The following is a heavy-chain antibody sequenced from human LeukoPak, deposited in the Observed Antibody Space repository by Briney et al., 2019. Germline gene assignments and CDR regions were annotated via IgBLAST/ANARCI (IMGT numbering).Heavy chain of an antibody. CDR3: ATRIVEMATITDPYYFDY. D-gene: IGHD5-24*01. CDR1: SYTFTSYG. Sequence: SVKVSCKASSYTFTSYGISWVRQAPGQGLEWMGRIIPILGIANYAQKFQGRVTITADKSTSTAYMELSSLRSEDTAVYYCATRIVEMATITDPYYFDYWGQGTLVTVSS. J-gene: IGHJ4*02. CDR2: IIPILGIA. V-gene: IGHV1-69*04.